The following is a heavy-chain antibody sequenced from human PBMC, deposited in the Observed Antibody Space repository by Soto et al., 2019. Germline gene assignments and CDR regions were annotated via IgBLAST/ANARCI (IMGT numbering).Heavy chain of an antibody. CDR3: ARERSGFSGYGDSFDY. J-gene: IGHJ4*02. CDR1: GYTFTGYY. V-gene: IGHV1-2*04. CDR2: INPNSGGT. Sequence: ASVKVSCKASGYTFTGYYMHWVRQAPGQGLEWMGWINPNSGGTNYAQKFQGWVTMTRDTSISTAYMELSRLRSDDTAVYYCARERSGFSGYGDSFDYWGQGTLVTVSS. D-gene: IGHD5-12*01.